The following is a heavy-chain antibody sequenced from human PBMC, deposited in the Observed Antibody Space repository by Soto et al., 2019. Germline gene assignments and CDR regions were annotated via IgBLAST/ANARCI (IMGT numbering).Heavy chain of an antibody. Sequence: PGGSLRLSCAASGFTFSSYWMNWVRQAPGKGLEWVANIKQDGSEKYYVDSVKGRFTISRDNSENSLYLQMNSLRAEDTAVYYCARDYSSYGPFEYWGQGTLVTVSS. CDR2: IKQDGSEK. J-gene: IGHJ4*02. V-gene: IGHV3-7*01. CDR1: GFTFSSYW. D-gene: IGHD5-18*01. CDR3: ARDYSSYGPFEY.